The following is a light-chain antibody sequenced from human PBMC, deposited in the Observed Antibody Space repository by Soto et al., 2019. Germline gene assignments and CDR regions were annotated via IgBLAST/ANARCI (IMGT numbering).Light chain of an antibody. J-gene: IGKJ1*01. V-gene: IGKV4-1*01. CDR1: QSVLYSNNKNY. Sequence: DIVMTQSPDSLAVSLGERATINGKSSQSVLYSNNKNYVAWYQQKPGQPPKLLIYWASTRESGVPDRFSGSGSGTDFTLTISSLQAEDVAVYYCQQYYDAPQNFGQGTKVEIK. CDR2: WAS. CDR3: QQYYDAPQN.